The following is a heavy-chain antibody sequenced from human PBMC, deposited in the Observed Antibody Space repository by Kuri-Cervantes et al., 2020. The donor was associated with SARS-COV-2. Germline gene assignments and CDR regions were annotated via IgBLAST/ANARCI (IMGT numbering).Heavy chain of an antibody. J-gene: IGHJ4*02. Sequence: GGSLRLSCAASGFTFSSYAMHWVRQAPGKGLEWVAVISYDRSNKYYADSVKGRFTISRDNSKNTLYLQMNSLRAEDTAVYYCARGNPDFDYWGQGTLVTVSS. CDR1: GFTFSSYA. CDR2: ISYDRSNK. CDR3: ARGNPDFDY. V-gene: IGHV3-30*01.